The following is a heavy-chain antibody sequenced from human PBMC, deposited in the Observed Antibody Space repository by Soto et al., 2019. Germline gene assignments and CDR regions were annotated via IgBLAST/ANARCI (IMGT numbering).Heavy chain of an antibody. Sequence: GGSLRLSCAASVFTFTNYAMNWVRQAPGKGLEWVATISGTGGSTYYADSVKGRFTISRDNSKNTLYLQMNSLRVEDTAVYYCAKDRLGGNFDYWGQGTQVTVSS. CDR3: AKDRLGGNFDY. CDR1: VFTFTNYA. V-gene: IGHV3-23*01. CDR2: ISGTGGST. J-gene: IGHJ4*02.